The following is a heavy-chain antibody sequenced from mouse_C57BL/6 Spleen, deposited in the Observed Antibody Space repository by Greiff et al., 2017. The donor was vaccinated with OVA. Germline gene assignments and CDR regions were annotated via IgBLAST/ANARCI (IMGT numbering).Heavy chain of an antibody. CDR3: ARLRVTTADFDV. V-gene: IGHV1-55*01. CDR2: IYPGSGST. J-gene: IGHJ1*03. CDR1: GYTFTSYW. D-gene: IGHD1-2*01. Sequence: QVQLKQPGAELVKPGASVKMSCKASGYTFTSYWITWVKQRPGQGLEWIGDIYPGSGSTNYNEKFKSKATLTVDTSSSTAYMQLSSLTSEDSAVYYCARLRVTTADFDVWGTGTTVTVSS.